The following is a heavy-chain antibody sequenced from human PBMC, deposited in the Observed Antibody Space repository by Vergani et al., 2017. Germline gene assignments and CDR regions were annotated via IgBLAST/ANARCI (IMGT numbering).Heavy chain of an antibody. Sequence: QVQLQQWGAGLLKPSETLSLTCAVYGGSISSYYWSWIRQPPGKGLEWIGYIYYSGSTNYNPALQSRVTMSVDTSKNQFSLKLSSVTAADTAVYYCARDTATFLMDVWGQGTTVTVSS. V-gene: IGHV4-59*12. D-gene: IGHD5-18*01. CDR3: ARDTATFLMDV. CDR2: IYYSGST. CDR1: GGSISSYY. J-gene: IGHJ6*02.